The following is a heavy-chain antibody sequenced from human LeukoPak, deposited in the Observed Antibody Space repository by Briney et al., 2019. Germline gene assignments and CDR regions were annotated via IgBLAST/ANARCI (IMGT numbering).Heavy chain of an antibody. Sequence: SETLSLTCTVSGSSISTDYYWGWIRQPPGKGLEWIGSIYHSGGTYYNPSLKSRIAISVDTSKNQFSLKLSSVTVADTAVYYCARLNTYGMDVWGQGTTVTVSS. D-gene: IGHD1/OR15-1a*01. CDR1: GSSISTDYY. CDR2: IYHSGGT. J-gene: IGHJ6*02. V-gene: IGHV4-38-2*02. CDR3: ARLNTYGMDV.